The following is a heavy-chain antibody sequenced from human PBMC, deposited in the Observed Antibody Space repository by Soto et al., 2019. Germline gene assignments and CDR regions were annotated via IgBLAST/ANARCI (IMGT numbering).Heavy chain of an antibody. Sequence: QEHLQQWGAGLVRPSETLSLTCAVYGEAVSDSYWTWIGRSPGRGLEWLGEINPSKGATYNPSLKSRVSISLDTSTRQLSLKLFSATAADTAVYYCARAVMEGAFKGGRRSYYWFLDLWGRGTLVAVSS. D-gene: IGHD3-16*01. V-gene: IGHV4-34*01. CDR2: INPSKGA. CDR3: ARAVMEGAFKGGRRSYYWFLDL. CDR1: GEAVSDSY. J-gene: IGHJ2*01.